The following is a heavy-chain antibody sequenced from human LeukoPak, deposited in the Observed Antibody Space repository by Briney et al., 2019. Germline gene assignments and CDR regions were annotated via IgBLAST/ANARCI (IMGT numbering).Heavy chain of an antibody. J-gene: IGHJ6*02. CDR1: GYTFTSYG. Sequence: SVKVSFKASGYTFTSYGISWVRQAPGQGLEWMGGIIPIFGTANYAQKFQGRVTITADESTSTAYMELSSLRSEDTAVYYCATTEVVAAIINYYYYGMDVWGQGTTVTVSS. D-gene: IGHD2-15*01. CDR3: ATTEVVAAIINYYYYGMDV. CDR2: IIPIFGTA. V-gene: IGHV1-69*13.